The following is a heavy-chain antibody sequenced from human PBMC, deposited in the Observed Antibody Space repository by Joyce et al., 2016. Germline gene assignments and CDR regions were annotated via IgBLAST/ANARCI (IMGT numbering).Heavy chain of an antibody. J-gene: IGHJ3*01. D-gene: IGHD2-21*01. Sequence: QVQLQESGLGLVKSSETMSLTCTVSGAFISGDYWSWVRQPPGKRLEWLGYSFPNGNNDYNPSLKNRVTISSDTSKNQIFLSLSSVTPSDTAFYYCAHMKDRYGAFDVWGQGTKVTVSS. CDR2: SFPNGNN. V-gene: IGHV4-59*03. CDR1: GAFISGDY. CDR3: AHMKDRYGAFDV.